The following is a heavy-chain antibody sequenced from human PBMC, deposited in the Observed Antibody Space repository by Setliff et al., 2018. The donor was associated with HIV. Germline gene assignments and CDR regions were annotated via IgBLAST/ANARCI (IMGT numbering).Heavy chain of an antibody. V-gene: IGHV4-59*11. CDR1: GGSISSHY. CDR3: ARRESSGYYHHENFQY. D-gene: IGHD3-22*01. Sequence: SETLSLTCTVSGGSISSHYWSWIRQPPGKGLEWIGYIYYSGSSNYSPSLKSRVTISVNKSKNQFSLRLTSVTAADTAVYYCARRESSGYYHHENFQYWGQGTLVTVSS. J-gene: IGHJ1*01. CDR2: IYYSGSS.